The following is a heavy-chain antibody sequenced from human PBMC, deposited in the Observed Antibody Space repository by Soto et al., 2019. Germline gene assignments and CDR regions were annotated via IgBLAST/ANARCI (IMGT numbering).Heavy chain of an antibody. CDR2: INPSVGST. CDR3: AKSSGVAADY. Sequence: EASVKVSCKASGYTFTNYYMHWVRQAPGQGLVWMGIINPSVGSTHYAQKFHGRVTMTRDTSTSTVYMELSSLRSEDTAVYYCAKSSGVAADYWGQGTLVTVSS. V-gene: IGHV1-46*01. J-gene: IGHJ4*02. D-gene: IGHD3-10*01. CDR1: GYTFTNYY.